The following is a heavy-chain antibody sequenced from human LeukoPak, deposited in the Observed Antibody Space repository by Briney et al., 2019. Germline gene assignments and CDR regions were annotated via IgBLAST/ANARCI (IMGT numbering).Heavy chain of an antibody. CDR2: ISSSSSYI. CDR3: ARDRGVAYCSGGNCLTPPYDY. D-gene: IGHD2-15*01. V-gene: IGHV3-21*01. CDR1: GFTFSSYG. J-gene: IGHJ4*02. Sequence: PGGSLRLSCAASGFTFSSYGMNWVRQAAGKGREWVSFISSSSSYIYYADSVKGRFTISRDNAKNSLYLQMNSLRAEDTAVYYCARDRGVAYCSGGNCLTPPYDYWGQGTLVTVSS.